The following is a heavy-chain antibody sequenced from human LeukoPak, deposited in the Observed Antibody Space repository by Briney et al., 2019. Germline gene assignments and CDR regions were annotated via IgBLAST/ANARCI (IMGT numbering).Heavy chain of an antibody. CDR3: ARKWYSGSGSRCYFDY. D-gene: IGHD3-10*01. J-gene: IGHJ4*02. CDR1: GGSISSSSYY. CDR2: IYHSRYT. V-gene: IGHV4-39*07. Sequence: SETLSLTCTVSGGSISSSSYYWGWIRQPPGKGLEWIGSIYHSRYTYYNPSLKSRVTISVDTSKNQFSLRLNSVTAADTAVYYCARKWYSGSGSRCYFDYWGQGTLVTVSS.